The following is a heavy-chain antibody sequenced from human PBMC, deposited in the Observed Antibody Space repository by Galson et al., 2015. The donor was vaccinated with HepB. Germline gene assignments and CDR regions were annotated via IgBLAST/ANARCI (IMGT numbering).Heavy chain of an antibody. CDR1: GFTFSSYA. CDR3: ARDYRYDSIFDAFDI. V-gene: IGHV3-30-3*01. CDR2: ISYDGNNE. D-gene: IGHD3-22*01. Sequence: SLRLSCAASGFTFSSYAMHWVRQAPGKGLEWVAVISYDGNNEYYADSVKGRFTISRDNSKNTLYLQMNSLRAEDTAVYYCARDYRYDSIFDAFDIWGQGTMVTVSS. J-gene: IGHJ3*02.